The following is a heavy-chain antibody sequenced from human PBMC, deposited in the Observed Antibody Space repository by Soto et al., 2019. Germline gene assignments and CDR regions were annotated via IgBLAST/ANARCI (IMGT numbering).Heavy chain of an antibody. V-gene: IGHV1-18*01. J-gene: IGHJ2*01. CDR1: GYTFTHYG. Sequence: QVQLVQSGAEVKNPGASVKVSCKASGYTFTHYGITLVRQAPGQGLEGMGWINSFSGDTNYPQKLQGRLTMTTDTSTNTVYMELRNLRSDDTAVYYCARDLHSGGKYWYFDIWGRGTLVTVSS. D-gene: IGHD2-15*01. CDR3: ARDLHSGGKYWYFDI. CDR2: INSFSGDT.